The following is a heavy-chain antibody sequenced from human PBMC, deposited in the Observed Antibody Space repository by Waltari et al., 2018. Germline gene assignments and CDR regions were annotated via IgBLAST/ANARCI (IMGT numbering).Heavy chain of an antibody. V-gene: IGHV1-24*01. CDR2: FAPEEGET. CDR1: GYTLTELS. J-gene: IGHJ4*02. D-gene: IGHD3-22*01. Sequence: QVQLVQSGAEVKKPGASVKVSCKVSGYTLTELSMHWVRQAPGKGLEWMGGFAPEEGETIYAQKFQGRDTMTEDTSTDTAYMELSSLRSEDTAVYYCATQGLWYDSSGYYNFGYWGQGTLVTVSS. CDR3: ATQGLWYDSSGYYNFGY.